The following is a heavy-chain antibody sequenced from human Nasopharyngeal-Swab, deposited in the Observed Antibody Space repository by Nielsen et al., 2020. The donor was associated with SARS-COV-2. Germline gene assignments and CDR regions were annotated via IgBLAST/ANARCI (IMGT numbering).Heavy chain of an antibody. V-gene: IGHV7-4-1*02. Sequence: ASVKVSCKASGYTFTSYAMNWVRQDAGKGLEWMGWIDTNTGSPAYAEGFTRRFVFSLDTSVSTAYLQISSLKAEDTTVYYCARELYYDSSGPQGYWGQGTLVTVSS. CDR1: GYTFTSYA. CDR3: ARELYYDSSGPQGY. J-gene: IGHJ4*02. CDR2: IDTNTGSP. D-gene: IGHD3-22*01.